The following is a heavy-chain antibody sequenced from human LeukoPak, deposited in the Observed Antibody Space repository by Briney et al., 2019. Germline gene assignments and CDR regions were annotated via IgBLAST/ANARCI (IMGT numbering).Heavy chain of an antibody. Sequence: SQTLSLTCTISGDSIISDVYYRSWIRQPAGKGLEWIGRIGTSGGTNYDPSLKSRLTISLDTSKNEFSLTVSSVTAADTAVYYCARWNREIRWYDPWGQGTLVTVSS. V-gene: IGHV4-61*02. CDR3: ARWNREIRWYDP. J-gene: IGHJ5*02. D-gene: IGHD1-1*01. CDR2: IGTSGGT. CDR1: GDSIISDVYY.